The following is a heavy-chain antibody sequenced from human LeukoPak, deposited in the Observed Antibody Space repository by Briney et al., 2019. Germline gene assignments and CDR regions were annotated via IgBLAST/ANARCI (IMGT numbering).Heavy chain of an antibody. CDR2: ISGSGGST. Sequence: PGGSLRLSCAASGFTFSSYAMSWVRQAPGKWLEWVSAISGSGGSTYYADSVKGRFTISRDNSKNTLYLQMNSLRAEDTAVYYCAKGFYSGSYGSFDYWGQGTLVTVSS. D-gene: IGHD1-26*01. J-gene: IGHJ4*02. V-gene: IGHV3-23*01. CDR1: GFTFSSYA. CDR3: AKGFYSGSYGSFDY.